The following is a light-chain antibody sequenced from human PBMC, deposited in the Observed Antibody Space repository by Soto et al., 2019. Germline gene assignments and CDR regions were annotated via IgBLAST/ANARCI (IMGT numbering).Light chain of an antibody. CDR3: QQYNNWPA. CDR1: QSVSSN. V-gene: IGKV3-15*01. CDR2: GAS. J-gene: IGKJ1*01. Sequence: EIVMTQSPATLSVSPGERATLSCRASQSVSSNLAWYQQKPGQAPRLLIYGASTSATGIPARFSGSGSEKEFTLTISSLQSEDVAVNYCQQYNNWPAFGQGTKVEIK.